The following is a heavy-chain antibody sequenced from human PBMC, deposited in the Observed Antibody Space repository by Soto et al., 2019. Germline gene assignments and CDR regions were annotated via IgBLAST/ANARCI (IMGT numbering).Heavy chain of an antibody. CDR1: GYTFTSYY. J-gene: IGHJ6*02. CDR3: ASHISTYYYGSGSFIDPNYYYYGMDV. V-gene: IGHV1-46*01. D-gene: IGHD3-10*01. Sequence: QVQLVQSGAEVKKPGASVKVSCKASGYTFTSYYMHWVRQAPGQGLEWMGIINASGGSTSYAQKFQGRVTMTRDTSPSTDYMELSSVRSEDTAVYYCASHISTYYYGSGSFIDPNYYYYGMDVWGQGTTVTVSS. CDR2: INASGGST.